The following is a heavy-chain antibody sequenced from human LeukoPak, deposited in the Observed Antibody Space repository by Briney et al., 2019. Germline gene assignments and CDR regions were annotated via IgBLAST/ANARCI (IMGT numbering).Heavy chain of an antibody. Sequence: GGSLRLSCAASGFTFSNYWMHWVRQAPGKGLEWVANIKQDGSEKYYVDSVKGRFTISRDNAKNSLYLQMNSLRAEDTAVYYCARTQGYYYDSSGYYYGMDVWGQGTTVTVSS. D-gene: IGHD3-22*01. CDR1: GFTFSNYW. CDR3: ARTQGYYYDSSGYYYGMDV. V-gene: IGHV3-7*01. CDR2: IKQDGSEK. J-gene: IGHJ6*02.